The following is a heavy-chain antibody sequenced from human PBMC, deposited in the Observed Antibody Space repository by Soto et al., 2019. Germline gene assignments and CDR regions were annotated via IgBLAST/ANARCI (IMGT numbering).Heavy chain of an antibody. V-gene: IGHV3-66*01. J-gene: IGHJ4*02. Sequence: GGSLRLSCAASGFTVSSNYMSWVRQAPGKGLEWVSIIYTGGGTDYADSVKGRFIISRDDSKNALYLQMNSLRAEDTAVYYCARDSYVLHWGQGALVTVSS. CDR1: GFTVSSNY. D-gene: IGHD3-16*01. CDR3: ARDSYVLH. CDR2: IYTGGGT.